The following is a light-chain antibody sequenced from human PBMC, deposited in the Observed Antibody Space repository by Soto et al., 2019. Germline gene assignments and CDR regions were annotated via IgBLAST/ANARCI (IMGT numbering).Light chain of an antibody. Sequence: QLVLTQPPSASGSPGQSVTISCTGTSSDVGGYNSVSWYQQYPGKAPKLIIYEVIKRPSGVPDRFSGSKSGNTASLTVSGLQAEDEADYYRSSYGGNNNVLFGGGTKLTVL. CDR1: SSDVGGYNS. CDR3: SSYGGNNNVL. CDR2: EVI. J-gene: IGLJ2*01. V-gene: IGLV2-8*01.